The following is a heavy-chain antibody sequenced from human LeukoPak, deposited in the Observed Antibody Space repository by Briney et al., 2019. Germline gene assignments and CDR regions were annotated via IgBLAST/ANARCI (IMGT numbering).Heavy chain of an antibody. V-gene: IGHV3-21*01. CDR2: ISSSSSYI. CDR3: VTDVIIAVTGNDY. D-gene: IGHD6-19*01. J-gene: IGHJ4*02. CDR1: GFTFSSYS. Sequence: GGSLRLSCAASGFTFSSYSMNWVRQAPGKGLEWVSSISSSSSYIYYADSVKGRFTISRDNAKNSLYLQMNSLRAEDTAVYYCVTDVIIAVTGNDYWGQGSLVTVSS.